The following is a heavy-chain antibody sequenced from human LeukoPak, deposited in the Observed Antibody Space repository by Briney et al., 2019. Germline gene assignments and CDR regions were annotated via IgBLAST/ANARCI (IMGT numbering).Heavy chain of an antibody. V-gene: IGHV5-10-1*01. CDR1: GYSFTSYR. CDR2: IDASDSYT. J-gene: IGHJ5*01. D-gene: IGHD5-18*01. CDR3: ARHVLYSYGPQWWFDT. Sequence: GESLKISCKGSGYSFTSYRIGWVRQMPGRGLEWMGWIDASDSYTNYSPSFQGHVTISADKSSSTAYLQWSSLTASDTAIYYCARHVLYSYGPQWWFDTWGHGTLVTVSS.